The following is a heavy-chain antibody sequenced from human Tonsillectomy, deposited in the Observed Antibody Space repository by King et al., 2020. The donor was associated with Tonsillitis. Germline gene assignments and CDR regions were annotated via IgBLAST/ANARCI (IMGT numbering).Heavy chain of an antibody. J-gene: IGHJ6*02. Sequence: VQLQQWGAGLLKPSETLSLTCAVYGGSFSAYHWSWIRQPPGKGLEWIGEIKHSGSTNYNPSLKSRVTISVDTSNNQFSLKLSSVTAADTAVYYCALAIGSHRYYYYVMDVWGQGTTVTVSS. D-gene: IGHD1-26*01. CDR1: GGSFSAYH. CDR3: ALAIGSHRYYYYVMDV. CDR2: IKHSGST. V-gene: IGHV4-34*01.